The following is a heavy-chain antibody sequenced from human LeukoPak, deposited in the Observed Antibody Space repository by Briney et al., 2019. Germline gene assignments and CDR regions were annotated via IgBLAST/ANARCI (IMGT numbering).Heavy chain of an antibody. J-gene: IGHJ6*02. CDR2: INAGNGNT. Sequence: AASVKVSCKASGYTFTSYAMHWVRQAPGQRLEWMGWINAGNGNTKYSQKFQGRVTITRDTSASTAYMELSSLRSEDTAVYYCARMGLEDYYYYGMDVWGQGATVTVCS. CDR1: GYTFTSYA. CDR3: ARMGLEDYYYYGMDV. V-gene: IGHV1-3*01. D-gene: IGHD1-1*01.